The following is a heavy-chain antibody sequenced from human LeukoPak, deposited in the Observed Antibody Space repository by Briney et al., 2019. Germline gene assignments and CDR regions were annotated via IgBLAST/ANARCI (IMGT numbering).Heavy chain of an antibody. CDR1: GFTFSSYA. D-gene: IGHD3-10*01. CDR3: ARDLRGGGY. Sequence: GGSLRLSCAASGFTFSSYAMHWARQAPGKGLEWVAVISYDGSNKYYADSVKGRFTISRDNSKNTLYLQMNSLRAEDTAVYYCARDLRGGGYWGQGTLVTVSS. CDR2: ISYDGSNK. J-gene: IGHJ4*02. V-gene: IGHV3-30*04.